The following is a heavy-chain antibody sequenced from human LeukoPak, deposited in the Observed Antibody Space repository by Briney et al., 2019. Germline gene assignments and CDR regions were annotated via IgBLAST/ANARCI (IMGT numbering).Heavy chain of an antibody. Sequence: ASVKVSCKASGYTFTGYYMHWVRQATGQGLEWMGWMNPNSGNTGYAQKFQGRVTMTRNTSISTAYMELSSLRSEDTAVYYCARGLSKLPYYDFWSGYYRDYYYGMDVWGQGTTVTVSS. CDR3: ARGLSKLPYYDFWSGYYRDYYYGMDV. CDR1: GYTFTGYY. CDR2: MNPNSGNT. V-gene: IGHV1-8*02. J-gene: IGHJ6*02. D-gene: IGHD3-3*01.